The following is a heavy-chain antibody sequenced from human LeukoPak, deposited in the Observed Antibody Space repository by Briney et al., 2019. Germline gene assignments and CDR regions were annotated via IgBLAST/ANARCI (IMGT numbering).Heavy chain of an antibody. J-gene: IGHJ6*03. CDR2: IYTSGST. CDR1: SVSISSGRYY. Sequence: SQTLSLTCTVSSVSISSGRYYWSSIRQPAGKGLEWIGRIYTSGSTYCNPYLKSRVTISVDRFKNQFSLNLSSVTAADTALYYCARDTGYDLGYYTYYYMDVWGKGTTVTVSS. D-gene: IGHD5-12*01. CDR3: ARDTGYDLGYYTYYYMDV. V-gene: IGHV4-61*02.